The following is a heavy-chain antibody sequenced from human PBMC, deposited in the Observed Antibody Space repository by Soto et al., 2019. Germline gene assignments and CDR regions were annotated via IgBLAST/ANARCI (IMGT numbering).Heavy chain of an antibody. Sequence: ASVKVSCKASGYTFSSYGITWVRQAPGQGLEWMGWISAYNGNTNYAQKFQGRLTMTTDTSTKTAYMEVRSLRSDDTAVYYCARGARGPYNWNRGYYYYGMDVWGQGTTVTVSS. J-gene: IGHJ6*02. V-gene: IGHV1-18*01. D-gene: IGHD1-20*01. CDR2: ISAYNGNT. CDR3: ARGARGPYNWNRGYYYYGMDV. CDR1: GYTFSSYG.